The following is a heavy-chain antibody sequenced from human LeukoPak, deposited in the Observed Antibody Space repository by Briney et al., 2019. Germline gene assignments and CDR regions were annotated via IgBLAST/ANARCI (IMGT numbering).Heavy chain of an antibody. J-gene: IGHJ5*02. CDR2: NNGDGSTT. Sequence: GGSLRLSCVASRFSLSDYWMYWVRQAPGKGLVYISRNNGDGSTTNYADVVKGRFTMSRDNVKNTLYLQMNSLRVEDTAVYYCARDPRNVGLAPWGQGTLVTVSS. V-gene: IGHV3-74*01. D-gene: IGHD2-15*01. CDR1: RFSLSDYW. CDR3: ARDPRNVGLAP.